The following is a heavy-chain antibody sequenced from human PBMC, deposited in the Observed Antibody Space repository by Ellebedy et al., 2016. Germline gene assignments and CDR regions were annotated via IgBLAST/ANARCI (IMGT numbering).Heavy chain of an antibody. CDR3: ATDTGNFWSSDY. Sequence: GGSLRLXXRGSGFTFSNYWMAWVRQPPGKGLERVAHMSQDGSEKIYMDPVKGRFTISRDNAKNSLFLQMNSLRVEDTAVYYCATDTGNFWSSDYWGRGTLVTVSS. J-gene: IGHJ4*02. CDR1: GFTFSNYW. V-gene: IGHV3-7*04. D-gene: IGHD1-7*01. CDR2: MSQDGSEK.